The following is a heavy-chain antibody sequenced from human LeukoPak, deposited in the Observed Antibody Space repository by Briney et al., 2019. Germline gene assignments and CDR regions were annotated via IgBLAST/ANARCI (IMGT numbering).Heavy chain of an antibody. V-gene: IGHV4-34*01. J-gene: IGHJ3*02. D-gene: IGHD3-3*01. Sequence: PAETVSLICAVCGGSFSGYYWRGLRQPPGKGREGIGEIHHCRSTNYHPSLKSRVTISVDTSKNQFSLKLSSVTAADTAVYYCARTTYYDFWSGYYKPDAFDIWGQGTMVTVSS. CDR1: GGSFSGYY. CDR3: ARTTYYDFWSGYYKPDAFDI. CDR2: IHHCRST.